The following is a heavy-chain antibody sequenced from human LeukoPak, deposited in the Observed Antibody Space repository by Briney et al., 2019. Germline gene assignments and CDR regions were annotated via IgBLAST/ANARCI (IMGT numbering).Heavy chain of an antibody. CDR3: ARGANSSVFDY. V-gene: IGHV4-34*01. CDR1: GGSFSGYY. Sequence: PSETLSLTCAVYGGSFSGYYWSWIRQPPGKGLEWIGEINHSGSTNYNPSLKSRVTISVDTSKNQFSLRLSSVTAADTAVYYCARGANSSVFDYWGQGTLVIASS. CDR2: INHSGST. J-gene: IGHJ4*02. D-gene: IGHD6-19*01.